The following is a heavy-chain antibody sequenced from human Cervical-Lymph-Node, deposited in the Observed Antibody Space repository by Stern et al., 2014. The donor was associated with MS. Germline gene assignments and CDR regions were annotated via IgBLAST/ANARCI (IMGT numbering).Heavy chain of an antibody. V-gene: IGHV3-48*01. CDR3: ARDDWVERLDS. Sequence: EVQLVESGGGLVQPGGSLRLSCAASGFPLSIYSMNWVRQAPGKGLEWVSYISTISTIYYADSVKGRFTISRDNDKNSLYLQMNSLRAEDTAVYFCARDDWVERLDSWGQGTLVTVSS. D-gene: IGHD1-1*01. CDR2: ISTISTI. CDR1: GFPLSIYS. J-gene: IGHJ5*01.